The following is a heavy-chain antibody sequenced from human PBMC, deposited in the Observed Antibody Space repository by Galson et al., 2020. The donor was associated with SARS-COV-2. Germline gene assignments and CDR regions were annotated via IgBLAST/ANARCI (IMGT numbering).Heavy chain of an antibody. J-gene: IGHJ6*03. CDR2: INSDGSST. D-gene: IGHD2-2*01. Sequence: GGSLRLSCAASGFTFSSYWMHWVRQAPGKGLVWVSRINSDGSSTSYADSVKGRFTISRDNAKNTLYLQMNSLRAEDTAVYYCAGDIVVDAANYMDVWGKGTTVTVSS. V-gene: IGHV3-74*01. CDR1: GFTFSSYW. CDR3: AGDIVVDAANYMDV.